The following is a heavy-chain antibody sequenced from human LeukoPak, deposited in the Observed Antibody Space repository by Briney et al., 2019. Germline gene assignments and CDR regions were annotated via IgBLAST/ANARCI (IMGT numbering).Heavy chain of an antibody. V-gene: IGHV3-23*01. J-gene: IGHJ4*02. Sequence: PGGSLRLSCAASGFTFSSYAMSWVRQAPGKGLEWVSAISGSGGSTYNADSVKGRSTISRDNSKNTLYLRMNSLRAEDTAVYYCAKDKGGSYYPAYFDYWGQGTLVTVPS. CDR1: GFTFSSYA. D-gene: IGHD1-26*01. CDR3: AKDKGGSYYPAYFDY. CDR2: ISGSGGST.